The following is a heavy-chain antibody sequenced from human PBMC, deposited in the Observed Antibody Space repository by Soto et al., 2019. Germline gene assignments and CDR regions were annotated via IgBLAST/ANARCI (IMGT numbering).Heavy chain of an antibody. CDR3: ARDGVPAALFDY. CDR1: GGTFSSYT. J-gene: IGHJ4*02. CDR2: IIPILGIA. V-gene: IGHV1-69*08. D-gene: IGHD2-2*01. Sequence: QVQLVQSGAEVKKPGSSVKVSCKASGGTFSSYTISWVRQAPGQGLEWMGRIIPILGIANYAQKFQGRVTITADKSTSTAYMELSSLRSEDTAVYYCARDGVPAALFDYWGQGTLVTVSS.